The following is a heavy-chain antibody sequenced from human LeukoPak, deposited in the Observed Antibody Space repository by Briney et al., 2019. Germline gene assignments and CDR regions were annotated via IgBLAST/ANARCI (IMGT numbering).Heavy chain of an antibody. D-gene: IGHD4-17*01. Sequence: SETLSLTCTVSGGSIGSSDYYWGWIRQPPGKKLEWIGSIHYSGNTYYNPSLRTRVTISVDTSTTEFSLNLGSVTAADTAVYFCAIAPRDLDDLDDYVYSSPFDMWGQGTRVAVSS. J-gene: IGHJ3*02. CDR1: GGSIGSSDYY. V-gene: IGHV4-39*02. CDR3: AIAPRDLDDLDDYVYSSPFDM. CDR2: IHYSGNT.